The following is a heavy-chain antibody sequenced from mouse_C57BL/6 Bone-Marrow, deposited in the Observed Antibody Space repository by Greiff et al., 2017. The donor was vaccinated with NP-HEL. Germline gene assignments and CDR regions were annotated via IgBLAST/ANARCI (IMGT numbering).Heavy chain of an antibody. V-gene: IGHV1-74*01. J-gene: IGHJ4*01. D-gene: IGHD1-1*01. CDR1: GYTFTSYW. CDR3: AMGWITTVVAPYAMDY. Sequence: QVQLQQPGAELVKPGASVKVSCKASGYTFTSYWMHWVKQRPGQGLEWIGRIHPSDSDTNYNQKFKGKATLTVDKSSSTAYMQLSSLTSEDSAVYYCAMGWITTVVAPYAMDYWGQGTSVTVSS. CDR2: IHPSDSDT.